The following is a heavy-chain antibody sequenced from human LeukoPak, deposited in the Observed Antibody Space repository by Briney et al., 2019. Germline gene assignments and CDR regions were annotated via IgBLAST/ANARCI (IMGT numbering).Heavy chain of an antibody. CDR1: GGSSNNYY. CDR3: ARESGYYYDTSGYTFDY. D-gene: IGHD3-22*01. CDR2: IYTSGST. Sequence: PSETLSLTCTVSGGSSNNYYWSWIRQSAGKGLEWIGRIYTSGSTNYNPSLKSRVSMSVDTSKNQFSLRLRSVTAADTAVYYSARESGYYYDTSGYTFDYWGQGILVTVSS. V-gene: IGHV4-4*07. J-gene: IGHJ4*02.